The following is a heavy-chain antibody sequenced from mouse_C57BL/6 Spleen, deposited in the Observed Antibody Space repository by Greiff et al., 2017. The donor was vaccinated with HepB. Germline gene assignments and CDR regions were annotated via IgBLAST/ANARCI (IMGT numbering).Heavy chain of an antibody. Sequence: EVKLMESGPGLVKPSQSLSLTCSVTGYSITSGYYWNWIRQFPGNKLEWMGYISYDGSNNYNPSLKNRISITRDTSKNQFFLKLNSVTTEDTATYYCATPQLYYGTAWFAYWGQGTLVTVSA. CDR2: ISYDGSN. J-gene: IGHJ3*01. D-gene: IGHD2-1*01. CDR3: ATPQLYYGTAWFAY. CDR1: GYSITSGYY. V-gene: IGHV3-6*01.